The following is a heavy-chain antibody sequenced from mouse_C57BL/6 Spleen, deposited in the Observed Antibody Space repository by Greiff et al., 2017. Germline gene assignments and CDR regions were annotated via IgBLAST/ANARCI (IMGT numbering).Heavy chain of an antibody. D-gene: IGHD1-1*01. CDR1: GFTFSSYA. J-gene: IGHJ3*01. CDR2: ISDGGSYT. Sequence: EVHLVESGGGLVKPGGSLKLSCAASGFTFSSYAMSWVRQTPEKRLAWVATISDGGSYTYYPDNVKGRFTISRDNAKNNLYLQMSHLKSEDTAMYYCARDYYGSSYPFAYWGQGTLVTVSA. CDR3: ARDYYGSSYPFAY. V-gene: IGHV5-4*01.